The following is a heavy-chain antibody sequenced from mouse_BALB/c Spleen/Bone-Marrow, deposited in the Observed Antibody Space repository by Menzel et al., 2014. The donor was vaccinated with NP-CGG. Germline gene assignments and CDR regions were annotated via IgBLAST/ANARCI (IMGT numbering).Heavy chain of an antibody. Sequence: QVQLQQSAAELARPGASVKLSCKASGYIFTSYTIQWIKQRPGQGLEWIGYINPSIGYTEYNQKFKDKTTLTADTSSSTTYMQLSSPTSEDSAVYYCAREGTYYAYFDYWGQGTTLTVSS. CDR3: AREGTYYAYFDY. D-gene: IGHD1-1*01. J-gene: IGHJ2*01. CDR2: INPSIGYT. CDR1: GYIFTSYT. V-gene: IGHV1-4*02.